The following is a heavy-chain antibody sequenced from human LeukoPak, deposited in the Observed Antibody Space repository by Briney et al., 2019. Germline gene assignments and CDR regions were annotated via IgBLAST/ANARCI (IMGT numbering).Heavy chain of an antibody. D-gene: IGHD4-17*01. J-gene: IGHJ3*02. CDR1: GYTFTSYY. V-gene: IGHV1-46*01. CDR3: AGDSGYGGYRDAFDI. CDR2: INPSGGST. Sequence: ASVKVSCKASGYTFTSYYMHWVRQAPGQGLEWMGIINPSGGSTSYAQKFQGRVTMTRDTSTSTVYMELSSLRSEDTAVYYCAGDSGYGGYRDAFDIWGQGTMVTVSS.